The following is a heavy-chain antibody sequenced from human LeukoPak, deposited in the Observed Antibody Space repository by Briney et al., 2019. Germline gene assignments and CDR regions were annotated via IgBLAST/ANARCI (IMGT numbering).Heavy chain of an antibody. Sequence: GGSLRLSCAASGFTFNNYAMSWARQAPGKGLEWVSSICGSGDTTYYADSVKGRFIISRDNSKNTLYVQMNSLRAEDTAVYYCAKGGGAYTIGDAFDIWGQGTMVTVSS. D-gene: IGHD5-24*01. CDR2: ICGSGDTT. V-gene: IGHV3-23*01. J-gene: IGHJ3*02. CDR3: AKGGGAYTIGDAFDI. CDR1: GFTFNNYA.